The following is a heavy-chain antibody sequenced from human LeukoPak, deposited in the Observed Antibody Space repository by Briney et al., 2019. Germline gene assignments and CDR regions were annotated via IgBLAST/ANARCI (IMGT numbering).Heavy chain of an antibody. CDR2: IWYDGSNK. CDR1: AFTFSNYW. V-gene: IGHV3-33*08. D-gene: IGHD1-1*01. CDR3: ARDGTGHVFDY. J-gene: IGHJ4*02. Sequence: PGGSLRLSCAASAFTFSNYWMSWVRQAPGKGLEWVAVIWYDGSNKYYADSVKGRFTISRDNSKNTLYLQMNSLRAEDTAVYYCARDGTGHVFDYWGQGTLVTVSS.